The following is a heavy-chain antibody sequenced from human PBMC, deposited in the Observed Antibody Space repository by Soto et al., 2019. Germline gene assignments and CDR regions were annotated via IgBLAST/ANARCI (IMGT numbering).Heavy chain of an antibody. CDR3: AHRPLGLAGGAFDI. V-gene: IGHV2-5*01. CDR2: IYWNDDK. Sequence: QITLKESGPTLVKPTQTLTLTCTFSGFSLSTSGVGVGWIRQPPGKALEWLALIYWNDDKRYSPSLKSRLTITKDTSKNQVVLTMTNMDPVDTATYYCAHRPLGLAGGAFDIWGQGTMVTVSS. D-gene: IGHD1-7*01. CDR1: GFSLSTSGVG. J-gene: IGHJ3*02.